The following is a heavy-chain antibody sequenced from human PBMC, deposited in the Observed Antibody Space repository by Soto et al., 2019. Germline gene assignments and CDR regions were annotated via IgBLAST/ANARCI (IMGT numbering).Heavy chain of an antibody. CDR2: VSPSGNT. Sequence: QVQLQESGPGLVKPSQTLSLTCTVSGDSISGGYYWSWIRQHPGKGLEWIGYVSPSGNTYYNPSLNSRVSFSIDTSKNHFSLEVSSVTAADTAVYYCARDRGSYGMDVWGQGTTVTVSS. CDR3: ARDRGSYGMDV. V-gene: IGHV4-31*03. J-gene: IGHJ6*02. CDR1: GDSISGGYY.